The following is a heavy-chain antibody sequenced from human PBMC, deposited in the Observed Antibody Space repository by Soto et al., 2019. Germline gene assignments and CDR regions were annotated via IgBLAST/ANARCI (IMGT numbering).Heavy chain of an antibody. V-gene: IGHV1-18*01. Sequence: GASVKVSCKASGYTFTIYGIIWVRQAPGQGLEWMGWISAYNGNTNYAQKLQGRVTMTTDTSTSTAYMELRSLRSDDTAVYYCAREWRYDNKKDYWGQGTLVTVSS. CDR3: AREWRYDNKKDY. J-gene: IGHJ4*02. D-gene: IGHD3-9*01. CDR1: GYTFTIYG. CDR2: ISAYNGNT.